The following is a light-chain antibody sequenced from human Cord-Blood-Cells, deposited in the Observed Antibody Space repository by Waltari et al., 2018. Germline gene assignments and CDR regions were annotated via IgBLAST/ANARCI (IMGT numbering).Light chain of an antibody. CDR3: VAWDDSLNGPV. J-gene: IGLJ3*02. CDR1: SSNIGSNT. Sequence: QSVLTQPPSASGTPGQRVTISCSGSSSNIGSNTVNWYQQLPGTAPKLLIYSNKQRPSGVPDRFSGSKSGTSASLAISGLQSEDEADYYCVAWDDSLNGPVFGGGTKLTVL. V-gene: IGLV1-44*01. CDR2: SNK.